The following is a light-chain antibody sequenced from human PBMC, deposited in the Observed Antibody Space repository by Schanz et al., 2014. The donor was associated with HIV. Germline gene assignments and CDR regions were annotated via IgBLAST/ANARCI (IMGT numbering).Light chain of an antibody. V-gene: IGLV1-51*01. Sequence: QSVLTQPPSVSAAPGQKVTISCSGSTSNIGDNYVSWYQQFPGTAPKLLIYDNGRRASGIPDRFSASKSGTSASLAISGLQSEDEADYYCAAWDDSLNGVVFGGGTKLTVL. CDR1: TSNIGDNY. CDR2: DNG. CDR3: AAWDDSLNGVV. J-gene: IGLJ2*01.